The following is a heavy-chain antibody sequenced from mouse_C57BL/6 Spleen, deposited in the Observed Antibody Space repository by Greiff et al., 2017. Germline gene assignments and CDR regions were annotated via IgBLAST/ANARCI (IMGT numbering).Heavy chain of an antibody. CDR3: ARPVSSYGYFDV. V-gene: IGHV5-12*01. D-gene: IGHD1-1*01. J-gene: IGHJ1*03. CDR2: ISNGGGST. CDR1: GFTFSDYY. Sequence: EVKLMESGGGLVQPGGSLKLSCAASGFTFSDYYMYWVRQTPEKRLEWVAYISNGGGSTYYPDTVKGRFTISIDNAKNTLYLQMRRLKSEDSAMYYCARPVSSYGYFDVWGTGTTVTVSS.